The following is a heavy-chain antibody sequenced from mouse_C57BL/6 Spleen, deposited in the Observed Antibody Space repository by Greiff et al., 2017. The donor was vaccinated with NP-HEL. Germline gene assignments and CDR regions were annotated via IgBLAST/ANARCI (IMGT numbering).Heavy chain of an antibody. CDR2: IHPNSGST. CDR1: GYTFTSYW. J-gene: IGHJ2*01. D-gene: IGHD2-3*01. Sequence: VQLQQPGAELVKPGASVKLSCKASGYTFTSYWMHWVKQRPGQGLEWIGMIHPNSGSTNYNEKFKSKATLTVDKSSSTAYMQLSSLTSDDSAVYYCALKSDGYYENWGQGTTLTVSS. V-gene: IGHV1-64*01. CDR3: ALKSDGYYEN.